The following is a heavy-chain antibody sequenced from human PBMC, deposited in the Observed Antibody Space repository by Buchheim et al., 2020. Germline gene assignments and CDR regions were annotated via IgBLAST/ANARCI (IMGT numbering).Heavy chain of an antibody. CDR3: ARVSHTVTTDYYYGMDV. CDR2: INPNSGGT. J-gene: IGHJ6*02. Sequence: QVQLVQSGAEVKKPGASVKVSCKASGYTFTGYYMHWVRQAPGQGLEWMGWINPNSGGTNYAQKFQGWVTMTRDPSISTAYMELGRLRSDDTAVYYCARVSHTVTTDYYYGMDVWGQGTT. D-gene: IGHD4-17*01. CDR1: GYTFTGYY. V-gene: IGHV1-2*04.